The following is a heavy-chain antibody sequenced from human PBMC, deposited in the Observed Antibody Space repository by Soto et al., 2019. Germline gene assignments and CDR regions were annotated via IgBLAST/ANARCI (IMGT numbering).Heavy chain of an antibody. V-gene: IGHV3-23*01. J-gene: IGHJ6*02. CDR3: AKGHSDSFGNYDYFGMDV. Sequence: QTGGSLRLSCAASGFTFDNYGMSWVRQAPGKGLEWIGAITGAGGSTYNADSVKGRFTISRDNSKKTVYLQVDSLRVEDTAVYYCAKGHSDSFGNYDYFGMDVWGQGTTVTVSS. CDR1: GFTFDNYG. D-gene: IGHD4-4*01. CDR2: ITGAGGST.